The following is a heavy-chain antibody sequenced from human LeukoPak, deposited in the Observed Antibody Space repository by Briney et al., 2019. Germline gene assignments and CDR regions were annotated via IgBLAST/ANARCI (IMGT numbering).Heavy chain of an antibody. CDR2: IYPGDSDT. V-gene: IGHV5-51*01. J-gene: IGHJ4*02. CDR1: EYIFSTHW. Sequence: GESLKISCKASEYIFSTHWIGWVRQMPGKGLEWMGIIYPGDSDTRYSPSFQGQVTISADKSISTAYLQWSSLKASDTAMYYCARVGSGWYYFDYWGQGTLVTVSS. CDR3: ARVGSGWYYFDY. D-gene: IGHD6-19*01.